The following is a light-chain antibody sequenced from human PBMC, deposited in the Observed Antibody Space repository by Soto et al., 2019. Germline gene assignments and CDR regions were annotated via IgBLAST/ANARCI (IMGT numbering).Light chain of an antibody. J-gene: IGKJ1*01. Sequence: EVMLTQSPGTLSLSPGEGATLSCRASQSIFSNYLAWYQQKSGQAPRLLIYGASNRATGIPDRFSGSGSGTDFTLTISRLEPEDFAVYYCQQYGTSPRTFGQGTKVEFK. CDR3: QQYGTSPRT. CDR2: GAS. V-gene: IGKV3-20*01. CDR1: QSIFSNY.